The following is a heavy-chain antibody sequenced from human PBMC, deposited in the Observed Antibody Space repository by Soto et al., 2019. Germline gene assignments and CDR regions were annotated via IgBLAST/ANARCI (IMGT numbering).Heavy chain of an antibody. V-gene: IGHV3-15*01. CDR3: TTGRDCSGGSCYSVYAFYI. CDR2: IKSKTDGGKK. D-gene: IGHD2-15*01. CDR1: GFTFSNAW. J-gene: IGHJ3*02. Sequence: GGSLRLSCAASGFTFSNAWMSWVRQAPGKGLEWVGRIKSKTDGGKKDYAAPVKGRFTISRDDSKNTMYLQMNSLKTAATAVCYCTTGRDCSGGSCYSVYAFYIWGQGTMVTVSS.